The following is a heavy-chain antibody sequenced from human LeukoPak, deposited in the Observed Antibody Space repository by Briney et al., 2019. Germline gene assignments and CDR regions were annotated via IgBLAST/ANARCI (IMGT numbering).Heavy chain of an antibody. CDR1: GGSISSYY. J-gene: IGHJ4*02. V-gene: IGHV4-59*01. CDR3: ARLGGYGYFDY. D-gene: IGHD5-12*01. CDR2: IYYSGST. Sequence: PSETLSLTCTVSGGSISSYYWSWIRQPPGKGLEWIGYIYYSGSTNYNPSLKSRVTISVDTSKSQFSLKLSSVTAADTAVNYCARLGGYGYFDYWGQGTLVTVSS.